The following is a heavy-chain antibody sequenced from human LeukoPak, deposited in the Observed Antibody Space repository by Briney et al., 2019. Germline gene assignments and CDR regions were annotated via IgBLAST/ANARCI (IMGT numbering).Heavy chain of an antibody. J-gene: IGHJ4*02. Sequence: PGRSLRLSCAASGFTFSIYAMHWVRQAPGKGLEWVAFISSDGSNKYYADSVKGRFTISRDNSKNTLYLQMNSLRDEDTAVYYCYPHDRLSHFWGQGTLVTGSS. V-gene: IGHV3-30-3*01. CDR1: GFTFSIYA. CDR2: ISSDGSNK. CDR3: YPHDRLSHF.